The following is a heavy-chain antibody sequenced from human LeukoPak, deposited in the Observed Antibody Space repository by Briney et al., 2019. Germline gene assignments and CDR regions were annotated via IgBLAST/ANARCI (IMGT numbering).Heavy chain of an antibody. V-gene: IGHV3-23*01. CDR3: ARGGTIRYPFDY. CDR2: ISISGSKT. J-gene: IGHJ4*02. Sequence: GGSLRLSCAASEFDFSSHAMTWVRRAPGKGLEWVSAISISGSKTYYADSVKGRFTISRDNSKNTLYLQMNSLRAEDTAVYYCARGGTIRYPFDYWGQETLVTVSS. D-gene: IGHD1-1*01. CDR1: EFDFSSHA.